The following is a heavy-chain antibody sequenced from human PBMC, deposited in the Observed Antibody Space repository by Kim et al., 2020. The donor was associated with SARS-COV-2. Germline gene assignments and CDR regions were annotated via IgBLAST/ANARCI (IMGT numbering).Heavy chain of an antibody. J-gene: IGHJ4*02. V-gene: IGHV3-48*03. CDR1: GFTFSSYE. CDR3: ARSARGYDILTGYYSQLGYFDY. Sequence: GGSLRLSCAASGFTFSSYEMNWVRQAPGKGLEWVSYISSSGSTIYYADSVKGRFTISRVNAKNSLYLQMNSLRAEDTAVYYCARSARGYDILTGYYSQLGYFDYWGQGTLVTVSS. CDR2: ISSSGSTI. D-gene: IGHD3-9*01.